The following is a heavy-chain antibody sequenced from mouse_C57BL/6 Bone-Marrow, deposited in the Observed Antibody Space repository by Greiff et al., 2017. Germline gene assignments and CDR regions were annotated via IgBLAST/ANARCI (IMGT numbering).Heavy chain of an antibody. CDR2: IHPNSGST. Sequence: QVQLQQPGAELVKPGASVKLSCKASGYTFTSYWMHWVKQRPGQGLEWIGMIHPNSGSTNYNEKFKSKATLTVDKSSSTAYMQLSSLTSEDSAVYYCVLLGEYCFDYWGQGTTLTVSS. J-gene: IGHJ2*01. CDR3: VLLGEYCFDY. V-gene: IGHV1-64*01. D-gene: IGHD4-1*01. CDR1: GYTFTSYW.